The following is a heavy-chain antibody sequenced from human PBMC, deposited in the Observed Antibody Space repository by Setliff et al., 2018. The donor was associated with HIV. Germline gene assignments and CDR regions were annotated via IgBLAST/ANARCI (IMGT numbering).Heavy chain of an antibody. CDR3: ARAPGSYGYYYFDY. CDR1: GFTFSSYS. V-gene: IGHV3-48*01. J-gene: IGHJ4*02. Sequence: GGSLRLSCAASGFTFSSYSMNWVRQAPGKGLEWVSYISSSSSIIYYADSVKGRFTISRDNAKKSLYLQMNSLRAEDTAVYYCARAPGSYGYYYFDYWGQGTLVTVSS. CDR2: ISSSSSII. D-gene: IGHD5-18*01.